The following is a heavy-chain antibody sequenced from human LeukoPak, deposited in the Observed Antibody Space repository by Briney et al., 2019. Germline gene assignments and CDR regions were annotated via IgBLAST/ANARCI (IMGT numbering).Heavy chain of an antibody. J-gene: IGHJ4*02. D-gene: IGHD2-2*01. Sequence: GGSLRLSCAASGFTFSSYAMSWVRQAPGKGLEWVSAISGSGGSTYYADSVKGRFTISRDNSKNTLYLQMNSVRAEDTAVYYCAKGYCSSTSCAFEPYYFDYWGQGTLVTVSS. CDR3: AKGYCSSTSCAFEPYYFDY. V-gene: IGHV3-23*01. CDR1: GFTFSSYA. CDR2: ISGSGGST.